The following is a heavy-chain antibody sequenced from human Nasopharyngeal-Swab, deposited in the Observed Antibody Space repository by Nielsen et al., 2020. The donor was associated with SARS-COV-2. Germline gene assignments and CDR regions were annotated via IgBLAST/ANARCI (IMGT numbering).Heavy chain of an antibody. CDR3: AKDYYDSSGYRAFYGMDV. D-gene: IGHD3-22*01. J-gene: IGHJ6*02. V-gene: IGHV3-23*03. Sequence: WIRQPPGKGLEWVSVIYSGGSSTYYADSVKGRFTISRDNPKNTLYLQMNSLRAEDTAVYYCAKDYYDSSGYRAFYGMDVWGQGTTVTVSS. CDR2: IYSGGSST.